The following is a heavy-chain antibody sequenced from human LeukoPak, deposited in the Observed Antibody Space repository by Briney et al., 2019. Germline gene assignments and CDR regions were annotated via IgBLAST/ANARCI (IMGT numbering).Heavy chain of an antibody. CDR2: MNPNSGNT. CDR1: GYTFTSYD. J-gene: IGHJ4*02. D-gene: IGHD3-22*01. V-gene: IGHV1-8*01. CDR3: ARTSDYDSSGYYFPFDY. Sequence: ASVKVSCRASGYTFTSYDINWVRQATGQGLEWMGWMNPNSGNTGYAQKFQGRVTMTRNTSISKAYMELSSLRSEDTAVYYCARTSDYDSSGYYFPFDYWGQGTLVTVSS.